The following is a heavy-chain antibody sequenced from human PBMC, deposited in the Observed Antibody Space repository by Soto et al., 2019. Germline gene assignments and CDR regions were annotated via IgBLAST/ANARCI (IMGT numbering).Heavy chain of an antibody. Sequence: QVQLVQSGAEVKKPGASVNVSCKASGYTFTSYGFNWVRQAPGQGLEWMGWISTYNGNTNYAQKLQSRVTMTTATTTSTADMELGSLSSDDTAVYYCARYMEGLWFGDFHNYWFEPWGQGTLVTVSS. CDR1: GYTFTSYG. CDR2: ISTYNGNT. V-gene: IGHV1-18*01. CDR3: ARYMEGLWFGDFHNYWFEP. J-gene: IGHJ5*02. D-gene: IGHD3-10*01.